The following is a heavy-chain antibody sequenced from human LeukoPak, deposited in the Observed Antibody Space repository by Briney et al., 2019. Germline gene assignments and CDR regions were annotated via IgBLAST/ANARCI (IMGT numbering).Heavy chain of an antibody. V-gene: IGHV1-46*01. D-gene: IGHD3-22*01. Sequence: GASVKVSCKASGYTFTSYYIHWVRQAPGQGLEWMGIINPSGGSTSYAQKFQGRVTMTRDTSTSTVYMELSSLRSEDTAVYYCASGWGYYDSSGYYDYWGQGTLVTVSS. CDR2: INPSGGST. CDR3: ASGWGYYDSSGYYDY. CDR1: GYTFTSYY. J-gene: IGHJ4*02.